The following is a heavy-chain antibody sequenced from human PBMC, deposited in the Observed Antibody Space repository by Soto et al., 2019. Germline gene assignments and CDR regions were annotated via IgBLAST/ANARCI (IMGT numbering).Heavy chain of an antibody. CDR2: IYYSGST. V-gene: IGHV4-31*03. CDR3: ARGFRFRLFDY. J-gene: IGHJ4*02. Sequence: SETLSLTCTVSGGSMSSGGYYWSWIRQHPGKGLEWIGYIYYSGSTYYNPSLKSRVTISVDTSKNQFSLKLSSVTAADTAVYYCARGFRFRLFDYWGQGTLVTVSS. D-gene: IGHD2-21*01. CDR1: GGSMSSGGYY.